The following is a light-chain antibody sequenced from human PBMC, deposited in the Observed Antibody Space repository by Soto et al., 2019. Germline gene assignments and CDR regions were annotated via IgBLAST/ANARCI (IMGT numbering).Light chain of an antibody. CDR1: QSVSSN. V-gene: IGKV3-15*01. CDR2: GAS. CDR3: QQYNNWPQT. J-gene: IGKJ1*01. Sequence: IVRTQSTSTLSVSPGERSTLSCMASQSVSSNLAWYQQKPGQAPRLLIYGASTRATGIPARFSGSGSGTEFTLTISSLQSEDFAVYYCQQYNNWPQTFGQGTKVDIK.